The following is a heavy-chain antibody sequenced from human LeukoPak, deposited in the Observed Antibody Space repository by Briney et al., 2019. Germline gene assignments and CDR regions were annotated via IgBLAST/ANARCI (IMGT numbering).Heavy chain of an antibody. CDR2: IYYSGSA. J-gene: IGHJ4*02. CDR1: GGSTTSYY. D-gene: IGHD2/OR15-2a*01. CDR3: ARRPLSSYYFDY. Sequence: TSETLSLTCTVSGGSTTSYYWSWIRQPPGKGLEWIGYIYYSGSANYNPSLKSRVTISVDTSNNQFSLKLSSVTAADTAVYYCARRPLSSYYFDYWGQGTLVTVSS. V-gene: IGHV4-59*08.